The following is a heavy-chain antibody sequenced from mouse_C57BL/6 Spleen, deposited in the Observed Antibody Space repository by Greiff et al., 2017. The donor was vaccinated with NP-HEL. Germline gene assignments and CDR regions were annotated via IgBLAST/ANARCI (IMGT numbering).Heavy chain of an antibody. CDR1: GYTFTSYW. CDR2: IDPSDSYT. J-gene: IGHJ4*01. D-gene: IGHD1-1*01. V-gene: IGHV1-69*01. Sequence: VQLQQPGAELVMPGASVKLYCKASGYTFTSYWMHWVKQRPGQGLEWIGEIDPSDSYTNYNHKFKGKSTLTVDKSSSTAYMQLSSLTSEDSAVYYCARSTVVATNYYAMDYWGQGTSVTVSS. CDR3: ARSTVVATNYYAMDY.